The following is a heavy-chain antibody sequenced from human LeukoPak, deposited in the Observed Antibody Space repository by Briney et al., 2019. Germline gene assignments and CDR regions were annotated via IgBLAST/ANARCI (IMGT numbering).Heavy chain of an antibody. CDR2: IIPIFGTA. Sequence: SVKVSCKASGGTFSSYAISWVRQAPGQGLEWMGGIIPIFGTANYAQKFQGRVTITADESTSTAYMELSSLRSEDTAVYYCARNYDSSGYGLGYWGQGTLVTVSS. J-gene: IGHJ4*02. CDR3: ARNYDSSGYGLGY. CDR1: GGTFSSYA. V-gene: IGHV1-69*13. D-gene: IGHD3-22*01.